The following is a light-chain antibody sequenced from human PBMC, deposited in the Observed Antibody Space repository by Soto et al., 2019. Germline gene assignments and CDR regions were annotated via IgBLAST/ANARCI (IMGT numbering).Light chain of an antibody. CDR1: QSVSSN. V-gene: IGKV3-15*01. CDR2: GAS. Sequence: EIVMTQSPASLSVSPGERATLACRASQSVSSNLAWYQQKPVQAPRLLIYGASTGATGVPARFSGSGSGTDFPLTISSLQSADFAVYYCQQYNNWPRTFGQGTKVEIK. J-gene: IGKJ1*01. CDR3: QQYNNWPRT.